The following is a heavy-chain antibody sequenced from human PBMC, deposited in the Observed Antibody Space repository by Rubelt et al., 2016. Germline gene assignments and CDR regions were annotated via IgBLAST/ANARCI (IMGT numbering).Heavy chain of an antibody. CDR1: GGSFSGYY. CDR2: INHSGST. CDR3: ARGDIAAAGAPFDY. V-gene: IGHV4-34*01. J-gene: IGHJ4*02. D-gene: IGHD6-13*01. Sequence: QVQLQQWGAGLLKPSETLSHTCAVYGGSFSGYYWSWIRQPPGKGLKWIGEINHSGSTNYNPSLKSRVTISVDTSKNQFSLKVMSVTAADTAGYYCARGDIAAAGAPFDYWGQGTLVSVSS.